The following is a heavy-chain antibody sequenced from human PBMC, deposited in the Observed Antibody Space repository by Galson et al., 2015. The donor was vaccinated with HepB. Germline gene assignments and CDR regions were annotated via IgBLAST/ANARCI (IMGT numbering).Heavy chain of an antibody. D-gene: IGHD6-19*01. V-gene: IGHV3-30*18. CDR2: ISYDGSNK. CDR3: AKDPYLYSALAGTMAGFDY. J-gene: IGHJ4*02. CDR1: GFTFSNYG. Sequence: SLRLSCAASGFTFSNYGMHWVRQAPGKGLEWVAVISYDGSNKYYADSVKGRFTISRDNSKNTLYLQMNSLRAEDTALYYCAKDPYLYSALAGTMAGFDYWCQGLLVTVSS.